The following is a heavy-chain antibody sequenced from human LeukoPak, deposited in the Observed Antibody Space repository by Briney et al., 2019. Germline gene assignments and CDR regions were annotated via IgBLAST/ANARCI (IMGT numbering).Heavy chain of an antibody. CDR3: ASMTTVTTGPEY. J-gene: IGHJ4*02. CDR1: GGSISSGGYS. D-gene: IGHD4-17*01. Sequence: SETLSLTCAVSGGSISSGGYSWSWIRQPPGKGLAWIGYIYHSGSTYYNPSLKSRVTISVDRSKNQFSLKLSSVTAADTAVYYCASMTTVTTGPEYWGQGTLVTVSS. V-gene: IGHV4-30-2*01. CDR2: IYHSGST.